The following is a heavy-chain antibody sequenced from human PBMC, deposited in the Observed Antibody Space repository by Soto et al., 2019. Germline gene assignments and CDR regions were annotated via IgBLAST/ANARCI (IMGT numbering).Heavy chain of an antibody. CDR2: ISYEGSNK. D-gene: IGHD3-9*01. CDR3: ARGLVEIKY. J-gene: IGHJ4*02. Sequence: QVQLVESGGGVVQPGRSLRLSCAASGFTFSSHAMHWVRQAPGKGLEWVAFISYEGSNKYYADSVKGRFTISRDNSKNTLFLQMNSLRAEDTAVYYCARGLVEIKYWGQGTLVTVTS. CDR1: GFTFSSHA. V-gene: IGHV3-30-3*01.